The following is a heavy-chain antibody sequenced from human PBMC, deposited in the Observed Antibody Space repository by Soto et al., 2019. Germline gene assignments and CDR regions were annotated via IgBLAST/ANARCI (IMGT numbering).Heavy chain of an antibody. Sequence: GGSLRLSCAASGFTFSSYAMSWVRQAPGKGLEWVSAISGSGGSTYYADSVKGRFTISRDNSKNTLYLQMNSLRAEDTAVYYCAKLPRYYSGSYYDFDYWGQGTLVTVSS. CDR2: ISGSGGST. J-gene: IGHJ4*02. V-gene: IGHV3-23*01. CDR1: GFTFSSYA. D-gene: IGHD1-26*01. CDR3: AKLPRYYSGSYYDFDY.